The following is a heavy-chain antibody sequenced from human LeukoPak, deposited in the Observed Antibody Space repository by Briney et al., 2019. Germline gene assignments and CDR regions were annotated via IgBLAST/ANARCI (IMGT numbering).Heavy chain of an antibody. CDR1: GFSFDDYG. CDR3: VRAAVSSWKLDY. D-gene: IGHD6-13*01. Sequence: GGSLTLSCAASGFSFDDYGTSWVRQAPGKGLEWVSGIHWNGGNTSYADSVKGRITIPRDNAKNSLYLQMNSLRVEDTAFYYCVRAAVSSWKLDYWGQGTLVTVSS. CDR2: IHWNGGNT. V-gene: IGHV3-20*04. J-gene: IGHJ4*02.